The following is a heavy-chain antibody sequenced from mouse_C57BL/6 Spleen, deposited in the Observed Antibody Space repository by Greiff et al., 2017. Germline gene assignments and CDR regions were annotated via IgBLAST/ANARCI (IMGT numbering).Heavy chain of an antibody. Sequence: VQLQQPGAELVRPGTSVKLSCKASGYTFTSYWMHWVKQRPGQGLEWIGVIDPSDSYTNYTQKFKGKATLTVDTSSSTAYTQLSSLTSEDSAVYYCARDYGSSPHYYAMDYWGQGTSVTVSS. J-gene: IGHJ4*01. D-gene: IGHD1-1*01. CDR3: ARDYGSSPHYYAMDY. CDR1: GYTFTSYW. V-gene: IGHV1-59*01. CDR2: IDPSDSYT.